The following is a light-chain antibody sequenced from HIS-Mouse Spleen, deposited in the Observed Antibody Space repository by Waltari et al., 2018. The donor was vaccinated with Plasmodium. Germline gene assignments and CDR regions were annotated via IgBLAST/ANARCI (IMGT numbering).Light chain of an antibody. J-gene: IGLJ3*02. CDR2: DNK. V-gene: IGLV1-51*01. CDR1: SSNIGNNY. CDR3: GTWDSSLSAGV. Sequence: QSVLTQPPSVSAAPGQKVTISCSGSSSNIGNNYVSWYQQLPGTAPKLLIYDNKNRPSGIPDRFSGSKSGTSATLGITGLQTGDDADYYCGTWDSSLSAGVFGGGTKLTVL.